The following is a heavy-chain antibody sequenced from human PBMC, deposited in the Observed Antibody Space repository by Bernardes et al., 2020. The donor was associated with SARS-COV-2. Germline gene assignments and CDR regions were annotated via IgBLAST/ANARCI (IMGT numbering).Heavy chain of an antibody. CDR2: ISGTGAGT. D-gene: IGHD6-19*01. J-gene: IGHJ3*02. V-gene: IGHV3-23*01. CDR3: AKGWSGWHNDAFDI. CDR1: GFTFRSYA. Sequence: GGSLRLSCAASGFTFRSYAMTWVRQAPGKGLEWVPSISGTGAGTYYADSVKGRFTISRDNSKNTLYLQMNSLRVEDTAVYYCAKGWSGWHNDAFDIWGQGTMVTVSS.